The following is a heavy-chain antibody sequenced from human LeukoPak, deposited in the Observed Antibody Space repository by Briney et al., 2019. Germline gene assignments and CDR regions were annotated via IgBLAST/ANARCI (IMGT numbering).Heavy chain of an antibody. D-gene: IGHD3-9*01. CDR2: VFYTGDT. Sequence: PSETLSLTCAVSGGSISSFYWSWLRQPPGKGLEWIGYVFYTGDTNSNPSLKSRVTMSLDTSKNQLSLRLTSVTAADTAVYYCARGTVLTGYASFDYWGQGSLVTVSS. J-gene: IGHJ4*02. CDR1: GGSISSFY. CDR3: ARGTVLTGYASFDY. V-gene: IGHV4-59*08.